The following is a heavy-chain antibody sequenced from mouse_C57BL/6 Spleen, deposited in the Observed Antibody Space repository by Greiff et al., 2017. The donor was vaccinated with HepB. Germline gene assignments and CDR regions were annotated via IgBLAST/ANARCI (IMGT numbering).Heavy chain of an antibody. CDR3: ARDGGDYDEGTFDY. J-gene: IGHJ2*01. CDR2: INPSTGGT. D-gene: IGHD2-4*01. Sequence: VQLQQSGPELVKPGASVKISCKASGYSFTGYYMNWVKQSPEKSLEWIGEINPSTGGTTYNQKFKAKATLTVDKSSSTAYMQLKSLTSEESAVYYWARDGGDYDEGTFDYWGQGTTLTVSS. V-gene: IGHV1-42*01. CDR1: GYSFTGYY.